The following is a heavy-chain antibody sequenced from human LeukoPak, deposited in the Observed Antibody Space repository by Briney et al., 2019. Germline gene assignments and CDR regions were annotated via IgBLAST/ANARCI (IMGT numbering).Heavy chain of an antibody. CDR1: GFTVSSNY. D-gene: IGHD2-8*02. Sequence: PGGSLRLSCAASGFTVSSNYMSWVRQAPGKGLEWVSVIYSGGSTYYADSVKGRFTISRDNSKNTLYLQMNSLRAEDTAVYYCAKSPLDIVLVVYAKYYFDYWGQGTLVTVSS. CDR3: AKSPLDIVLVVYAKYYFDY. J-gene: IGHJ4*02. CDR2: IYSGGST. V-gene: IGHV3-53*01.